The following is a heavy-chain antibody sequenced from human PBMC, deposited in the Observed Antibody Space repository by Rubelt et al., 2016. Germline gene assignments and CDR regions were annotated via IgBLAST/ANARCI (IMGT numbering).Heavy chain of an antibody. CDR3: ARGSRYGSSWKTSWFDP. V-gene: IGHV4-38-2*02. CDR2: IYYSGST. J-gene: IGHJ5*02. Sequence: QVQLQESGPGLVKPSETLSLTCTVSGYSISSGYYWGWIRQPPGKGLEWIGSIYYSGSTYYNPSLKGRVTISVDTSKNQFSLKRGSVTAADTAVYYCARGSRYGSSWKTSWFDPWGQGTLVTVSS. CDR1: GYSISSGYY. D-gene: IGHD6-13*01.